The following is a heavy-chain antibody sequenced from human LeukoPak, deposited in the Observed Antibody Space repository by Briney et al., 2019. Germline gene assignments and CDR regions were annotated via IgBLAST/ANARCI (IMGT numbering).Heavy chain of an antibody. J-gene: IGHJ4*02. CDR1: GGSFSRYY. CDR3: ASMVGGHDY. CDR2: INHSGST. V-gene: IGHV4-34*01. D-gene: IGHD1-26*01. Sequence: KTSETLSLTCAVYGGSFSRYYWSWIRQPPGKGLEWIGEINHSGSTNYNPSLKSRVTVSVDTSKNQFSLKLSSVTAADTAVYYCASMVGGHDYWGQGTLVTVSS.